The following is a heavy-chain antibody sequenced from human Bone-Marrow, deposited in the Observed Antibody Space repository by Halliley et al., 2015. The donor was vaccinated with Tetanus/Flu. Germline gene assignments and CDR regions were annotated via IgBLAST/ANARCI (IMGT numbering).Heavy chain of an antibody. V-gene: IGHV4-31*02. CDR2: IYYTGRP. Sequence: KGLEWIAYIYYTGRPYYNPSLRSRITISLDTSKNQFSLKLSSVTVADTAVYYCARLNTRYWFDPWGQGTLVTVSS. CDR3: ARLNTRYWFDP. J-gene: IGHJ5*02. D-gene: IGHD3-9*01.